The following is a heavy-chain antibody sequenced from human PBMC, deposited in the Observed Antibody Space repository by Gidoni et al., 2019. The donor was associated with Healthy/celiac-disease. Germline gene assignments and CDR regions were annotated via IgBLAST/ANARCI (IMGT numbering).Heavy chain of an antibody. CDR3: TRYSSSWRLFDY. V-gene: IGHV3-49*04. CDR1: GFTFGDYA. D-gene: IGHD6-13*01. Sequence: EVQLVESAGGLVQPVRSLRLSSTASGFTFGDYAMSGVRQAPGKGLEWVGFIRSKAYGGTTEYAASVKGRFTISRDDSKSIAYLQMNSLKTEDTAVYYCTRYSSSWRLFDYWGQGTLVTVSS. CDR2: IRSKAYGGTT. J-gene: IGHJ4*02.